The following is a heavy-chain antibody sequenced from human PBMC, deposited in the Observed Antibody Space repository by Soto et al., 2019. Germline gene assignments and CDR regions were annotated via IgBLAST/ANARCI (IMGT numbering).Heavy chain of an antibody. CDR2: ISSSSSYI. D-gene: IGHD6-19*01. CDR1: GFTFSSYS. J-gene: IGHJ3*02. Sequence: GGSLRLSCAASGFTFSSYSMNWARQAPGKGLEWVSSISSSSSYIYYADSVKGRFTISRDNAKNSLYLQMNSLRAEDTAVYYCASLYSSGWSYDAFDIWGQGTMVTVSS. CDR3: ASLYSSGWSYDAFDI. V-gene: IGHV3-21*01.